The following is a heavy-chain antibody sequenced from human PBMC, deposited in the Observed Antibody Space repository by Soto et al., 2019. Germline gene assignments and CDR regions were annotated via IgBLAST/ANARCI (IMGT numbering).Heavy chain of an antibody. V-gene: IGHV4-39*01. CDR1: GGSISSSSYY. CDR3: ARRGKDYYYGMDV. D-gene: IGHD6-25*01. Sequence: SETLSLTCTVSGGSISSSSYYWGWIRQPPGKGLEWIGSVYYSGSTYYNPSLKSRVTISVDTSKNQFSLKLSSVTAADTAVYYCARRGKDYYYGMDVWGQGTTVTVS. CDR2: VYYSGST. J-gene: IGHJ6*02.